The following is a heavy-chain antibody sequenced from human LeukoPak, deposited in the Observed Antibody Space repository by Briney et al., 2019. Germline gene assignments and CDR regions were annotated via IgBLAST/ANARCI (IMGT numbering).Heavy chain of an antibody. D-gene: IGHD1-20*01. J-gene: IGHJ4*01. V-gene: IGHV3-21*01. CDR1: GFTFSSYS. CDR3: ARDVNWNYCDY. CDR2: ISTSSSYI. Sequence: PGGSLRLSCAASGFTFSSYSMNWVRQAPGKGLEWVSFISTSSSYIYYADSVKGRFTISRDNAKGSLYLQMNSLRAEDTAVYYCARDVNWNYCDYWGHGTLVTVSS.